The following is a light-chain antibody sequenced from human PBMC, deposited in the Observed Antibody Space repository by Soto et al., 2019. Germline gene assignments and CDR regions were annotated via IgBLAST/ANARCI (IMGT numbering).Light chain of an antibody. Sequence: DIQMTQSPSTLSASVGDRVTITCRASQSMSSWLAWYQQKPGKAPKLLIYKASSLESGVPSRFSGSGSGTEFTLTTISLQPDDFATYYCQQYNSYPWTFGQGTKVEIK. V-gene: IGKV1-5*03. CDR1: QSMSSW. CDR2: KAS. CDR3: QQYNSYPWT. J-gene: IGKJ1*01.